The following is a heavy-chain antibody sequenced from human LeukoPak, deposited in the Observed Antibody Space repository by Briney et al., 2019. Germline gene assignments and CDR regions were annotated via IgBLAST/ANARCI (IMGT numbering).Heavy chain of an antibody. CDR3: ARGAQRREVFAWFDP. J-gene: IGHJ5*02. CDR2: INPNSGGT. CDR1: GYTFTGYY. Sequence: ASVKVSCKASGYTFTGYYMHWVRQAPGQGLEWMGWINPNSGGTNYAQKFQGRVTISVDTSKNQFSLKLSSVTAADTAVYYCARGAQRREVFAWFDPWGQGTLVTVSS. V-gene: IGHV1-2*02. D-gene: IGHD3-10*02.